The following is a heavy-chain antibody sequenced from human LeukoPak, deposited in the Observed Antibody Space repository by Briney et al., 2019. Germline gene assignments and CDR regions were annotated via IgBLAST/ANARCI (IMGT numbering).Heavy chain of an antibody. V-gene: IGHV1-18*01. D-gene: IGHD1-26*01. CDR1: GYAFTSYG. J-gene: IGHJ4*02. Sequence: GASVKVSCKASGYAFTSYGISWVRQAPGQGLEWMGWISAYNGNTNYAQKLQGRVTMTTDTSTSTAYMELRSLRSDDTAVYYCARDSTSGSYRIGFDYWGQGTLVTVSS. CDR2: ISAYNGNT. CDR3: ARDSTSGSYRIGFDY.